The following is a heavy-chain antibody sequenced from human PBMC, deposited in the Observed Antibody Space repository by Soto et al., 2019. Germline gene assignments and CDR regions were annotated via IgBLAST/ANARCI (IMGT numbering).Heavy chain of an antibody. CDR2: ISGSGGST. V-gene: IGHV3-23*01. CDR1: GFTFSSYV. D-gene: IGHD6-6*01. CDR3: AKDSVEYSINRYYFDY. Sequence: EVQLLESGGGLVQPGGSLRLSCAASGFTFSSYVMSWVRQAPGKGLEWVSAISGSGGSTYYADSVKGRFTISRDNSKNTLYLQMNSLRAEDTAVYYCAKDSVEYSINRYYFDYWGQGTLVTVSS. J-gene: IGHJ4*02.